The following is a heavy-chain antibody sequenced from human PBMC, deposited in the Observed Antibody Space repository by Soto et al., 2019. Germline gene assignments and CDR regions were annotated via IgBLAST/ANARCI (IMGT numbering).Heavy chain of an antibody. V-gene: IGHV4-39*01. CDR2: SYYSGTT. CDR3: TRRYHWNENYLD. Sequence: TRSRACTVSCTCALVHSYYWTWLRQPPGKGLEWIWSSYYSGTTYFNPSLKSRATISVDTSKNQFSLRLTCVTAADTATYYCTRRYHWNENYLD. J-gene: IGHJ4*01. CDR1: CTCALVHSYY. D-gene: IGHD3-9*01.